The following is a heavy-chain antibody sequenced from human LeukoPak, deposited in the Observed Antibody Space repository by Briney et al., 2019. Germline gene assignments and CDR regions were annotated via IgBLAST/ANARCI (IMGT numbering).Heavy chain of an antibody. CDR1: GYTFSNYKVG. CDR3: ARESVGGSFDY. V-gene: IGHV1-18*01. CDR2: NSAYNGDT. D-gene: IGHD6-19*01. Sequence: ASVKVSCKASGYTFSNYKVGFNWVRQAPGQGPEWMGWNSAYNGDTNYAQKFEGRVTMTTESSTNTAHLELRNLRSDDTAVYYCARESVGGSFDYWGQGTLVTVSS. J-gene: IGHJ4*02.